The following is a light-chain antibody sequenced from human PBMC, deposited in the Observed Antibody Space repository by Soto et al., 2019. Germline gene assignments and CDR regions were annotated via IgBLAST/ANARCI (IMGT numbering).Light chain of an antibody. V-gene: IGKV3-15*01. CDR2: GAS. CDR1: QSVSSN. Sequence: ETVMTQSPATLSVSPGERATLSCRASQSVSSNVAWYQQTPGQAPRLLIYGASTRATGIPDRFSGSGSGTEFTLTISSLQSEDFAVYYCQQYHNWPPVTFGQGTRLDIK. J-gene: IGKJ5*01. CDR3: QQYHNWPPVT.